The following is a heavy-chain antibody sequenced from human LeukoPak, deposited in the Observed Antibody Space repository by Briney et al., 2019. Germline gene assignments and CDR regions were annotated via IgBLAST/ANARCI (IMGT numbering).Heavy chain of an antibody. Sequence: GESLKISCKGSGYSFTSYWIGWVRQMPGKGLEWMGIIYPGDSDTRYSPSFQGQVTTSADKSISTAYLQWSSLKASDTAMYYCARTVFFNSYYYYGMDVWGQGTTVTVSS. D-gene: IGHD4-23*01. CDR3: ARTVFFNSYYYYGMDV. CDR1: GYSFTSYW. J-gene: IGHJ6*02. V-gene: IGHV5-51*01. CDR2: IYPGDSDT.